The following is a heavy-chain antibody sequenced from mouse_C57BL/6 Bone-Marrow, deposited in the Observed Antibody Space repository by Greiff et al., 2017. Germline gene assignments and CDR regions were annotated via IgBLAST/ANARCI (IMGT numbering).Heavy chain of an antibody. J-gene: IGHJ2*01. D-gene: IGHD4-1*01. CDR2: INPYNGGT. V-gene: IGHV1-19*01. Sequence: EVQLQQSGPVLVKPGASVKMSCKASGYTFTDYYMNWVKQSHGKSLEWIGVINPYNGGTSYNQKFKGKATLTVDKSSSTAYMELNSLTSEDSAVYYCARCGTVYFDYWGQGTTLTVSS. CDR3: ARCGTVYFDY. CDR1: GYTFTDYY.